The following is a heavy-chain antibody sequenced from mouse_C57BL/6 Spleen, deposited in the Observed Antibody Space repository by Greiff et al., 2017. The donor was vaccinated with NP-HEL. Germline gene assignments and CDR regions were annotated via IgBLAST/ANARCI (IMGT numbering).Heavy chain of an antibody. Sequence: EVQGVESGGGLVQPGASLRLSCAASGFTFTDYYMSWVRQPPGKAPEWLALIRNKANGYTTEYTASVKGRFTISRDNSPNILYLQMNTLRAEDSATYCCVKAVGGDDYDGGAWFAYWGQGTLVTVSA. D-gene: IGHD2-4*01. CDR1: GFTFTDYY. J-gene: IGHJ3*01. V-gene: IGHV7-4*01. CDR3: VKAVGGDDYDGGAWFAY. CDR2: IRNKANGYTT.